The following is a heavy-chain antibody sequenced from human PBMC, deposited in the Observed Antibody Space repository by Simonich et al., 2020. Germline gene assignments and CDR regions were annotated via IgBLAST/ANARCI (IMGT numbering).Heavy chain of an antibody. CDR1: GFTFSSYS. Sequence: EVQLVESGGGLVKPGGSLRLSCAASGFTFSSYSMNWVRQAPGKGLVWVSSISSSSSYKYYANSVKGRFTISRDNAKNSLYLQMNSLRAEDTAVYYCAREIEAGNAFDIWGQGTMVTVSS. CDR2: ISSSSSYK. V-gene: IGHV3-21*01. CDR3: AREIEAGNAFDI. J-gene: IGHJ3*02.